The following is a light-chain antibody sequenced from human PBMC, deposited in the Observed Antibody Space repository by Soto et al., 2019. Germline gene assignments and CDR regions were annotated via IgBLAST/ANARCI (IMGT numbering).Light chain of an antibody. CDR1: QSISSY. CDR2: AAS. V-gene: IGKV1-39*01. CDR3: QQSYSTPWWT. J-gene: IGKJ1*01. Sequence: DIQMTQSPSSLSASVGDRVTIPCRASQSISSYLNWYQQKPGKAPKLLIYAASSLQSGVPSRFSGSGSGTDFTLTISSLQPEDFATYYCQQSYSTPWWTFGQGTKVDIK.